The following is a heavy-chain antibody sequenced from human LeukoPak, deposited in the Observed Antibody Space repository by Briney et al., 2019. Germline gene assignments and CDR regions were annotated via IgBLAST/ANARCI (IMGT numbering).Heavy chain of an antibody. CDR1: GFTFSSYS. D-gene: IGHD6-13*01. V-gene: IGHV3-21*01. J-gene: IGHJ4*02. Sequence: GGSLRLSCAASGFTFSSYSMNWVRQAPGKGLEWVSSISSSSSYIYYADSVKGRFTISRDNAENSLYLQMNSLRAEDTAVYYCARELIAAAGSPFDYWGQGTLVTVSS. CDR2: ISSSSSYI. CDR3: ARELIAAAGSPFDY.